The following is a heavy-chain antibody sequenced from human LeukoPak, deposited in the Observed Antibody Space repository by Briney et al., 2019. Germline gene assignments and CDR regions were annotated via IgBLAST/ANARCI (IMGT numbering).Heavy chain of an antibody. CDR3: ARELVVPDGGGYYYYYMDV. D-gene: IGHD2-15*01. CDR1: GGSISSYY. V-gene: IGHV4-59*12. J-gene: IGHJ6*03. Sequence: PSETLSLTCTVSGGSISSYYWSWIRQHPGKGLEWIGHMYYSGSTNYNPSLKSRVLISVDTSTNQFSLKLSSVTAADTAVYYCARELVVPDGGGYYYYYMDVWGKGTTVTVSS. CDR2: MYYSGST.